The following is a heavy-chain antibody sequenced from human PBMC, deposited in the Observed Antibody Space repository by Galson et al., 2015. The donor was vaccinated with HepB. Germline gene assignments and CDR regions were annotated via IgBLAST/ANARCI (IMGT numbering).Heavy chain of an antibody. Sequence: GGSISGTNWWSWVRQPPGKGLEWIGEIYHSGSTNYNPSLKSRITISVDKSKNQFSLQLTSVTAADTAVYYCVANGYYTLEHWGPGTPVTVSS. CDR3: VANGYYTLEH. D-gene: IGHD3-3*01. CDR2: IYHSGST. V-gene: IGHV4-4*02. J-gene: IGHJ4*02. CDR1: GGSISGTNW.